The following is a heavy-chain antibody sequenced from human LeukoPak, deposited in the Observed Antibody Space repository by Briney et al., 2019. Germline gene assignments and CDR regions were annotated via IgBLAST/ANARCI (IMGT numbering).Heavy chain of an antibody. Sequence: SETLSLTCAVYGGPFSAYWSWIRQPPGKGLEWIGEINQSGSTNYNPSLNSRVIISRDTSKNEVSLKLTSVTAADTAVYFCGRRLFIDGWYKTWGQGTLVSVSS. D-gene: IGHD1-1*01. V-gene: IGHV4-34*01. CDR3: GRRLFIDGWYKT. CDR2: INQSGST. CDR1: GGPFSAY. J-gene: IGHJ5*02.